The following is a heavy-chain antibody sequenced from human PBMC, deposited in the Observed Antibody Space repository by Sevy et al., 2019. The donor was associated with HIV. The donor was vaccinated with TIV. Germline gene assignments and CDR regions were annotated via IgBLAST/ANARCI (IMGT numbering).Heavy chain of an antibody. CDR1: GGSISKIGNY. Sequence: SETLSLTCSVSGGSISKIGNYWGWVRQPPGERLEWIGDIFHTGKTNYNPSLKSQVTISLYTFKNQFTLKLSYVTAADTAVYYCAKIYDFWGLGALVTVSS. D-gene: IGHD3-3*01. CDR3: AKIYDF. V-gene: IGHV4-39*01. J-gene: IGHJ4*02. CDR2: IFHTGKT.